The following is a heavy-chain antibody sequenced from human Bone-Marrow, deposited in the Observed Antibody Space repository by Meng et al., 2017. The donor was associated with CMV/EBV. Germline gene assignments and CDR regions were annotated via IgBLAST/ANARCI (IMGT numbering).Heavy chain of an antibody. D-gene: IGHD2-2*02. V-gene: IGHV1-69*10. J-gene: IGHJ6*02. CDR1: GGTFSSYT. CDR2: IIPMFDIV. Sequence: SVKVSCKASGGTFSSYTISWVRQAPGQGLEWMAEIIPMFDIVNYAQKFQGRVTVTTDKATNTAYMDLNSLRAEDTAVYYCAKAHRRCSSTSCYTVENYYYYGMDVWGQGTTVTFAS. CDR3: AKAHRRCSSTSCYTVENYYYYGMDV.